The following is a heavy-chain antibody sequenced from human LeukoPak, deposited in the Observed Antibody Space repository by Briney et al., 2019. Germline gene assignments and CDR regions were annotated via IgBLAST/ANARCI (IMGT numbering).Heavy chain of an antibody. CDR3: AAATQPDDYFDY. CDR1: GFTFSSYA. J-gene: IGHJ4*02. V-gene: IGHV3-53*01. Sequence: LTGGSLRLSCAASGFTFSSYAMSWVRQAPGKGLEWVSVIYSGGSTYYADSVKGRFTISRDNSKNTLYLQMNSLRAEDTAVYYCAAATQPDDYFDYWGQGTLVTVSS. CDR2: IYSGGST. D-gene: IGHD2-15*01.